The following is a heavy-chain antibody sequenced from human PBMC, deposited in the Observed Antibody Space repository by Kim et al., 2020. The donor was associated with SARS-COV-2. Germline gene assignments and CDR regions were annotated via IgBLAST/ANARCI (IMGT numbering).Heavy chain of an antibody. CDR3: PRGGRVAGGSPFDY. V-gene: IGHV1-69*13. CDR1: GGTFSSYA. CDR2: IIPIFGTA. D-gene: IGHD6-19*01. Sequence: SVKVSCKASGGTFSSYAISWVRQAPGQGLEWMGGIIPIFGTANYAQKFQGRVTITADESRRTPYMKRSSLRSEETPGFYCPRGGRVAGGSPFDYWGKGT. J-gene: IGHJ4*02.